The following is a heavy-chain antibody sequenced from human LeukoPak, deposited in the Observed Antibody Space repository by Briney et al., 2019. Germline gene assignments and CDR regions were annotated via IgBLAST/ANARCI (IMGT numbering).Heavy chain of an antibody. D-gene: IGHD1-14*01. J-gene: IGHJ6*02. V-gene: IGHV4-39*01. CDR2: IYYSGIT. CDR3: ARVFRFPGSINDYYYGMDV. CDR1: GGSISSSSYY. Sequence: PSETLSLTCIVSGGSISSSSYYWGWIRQPPGKGLEYIVHIYYSGITYYNPSLKSRVFVSVDTSQNQFSLKLSSVTAADTAVYYCARVFRFPGSINDYYYGMDVWGQGTTVTVSS.